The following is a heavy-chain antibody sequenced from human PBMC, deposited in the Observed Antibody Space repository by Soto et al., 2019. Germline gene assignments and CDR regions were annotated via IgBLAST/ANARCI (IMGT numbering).Heavy chain of an antibody. J-gene: IGHJ4*02. CDR1: GYTFTSYY. CDR2: INPSGGST. D-gene: IGHD4-17*01. CDR3: ARDYHDYGDYGGY. V-gene: IGHV1-46*01. Sequence: ASVKVSCKASGYTFTSYYMHWVRQAPGQGLEWMGIINPSGGSTSYAQKFQGRVTMTRETSTSTVYVELSSLRSEETAVYYCARDYHDYGDYGGYWGQGTLVTVSS.